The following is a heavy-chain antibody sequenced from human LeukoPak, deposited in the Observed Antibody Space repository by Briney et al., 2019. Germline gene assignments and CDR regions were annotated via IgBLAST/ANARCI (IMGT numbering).Heavy chain of an antibody. CDR1: GYTFTSYY. J-gene: IGHJ4*02. D-gene: IGHD5-24*01. CDR2: INPNSGGT. CDR3: ASDRGDGYNWFDY. Sequence: AASVKVSCKASGYTFTSYYMHWVRQAPGQGLEWMGWINPNSGGTNYAQKFQGRVTMTRDTSISTAYMELSRLRSDDTAVYYCASDRGDGYNWFDYWGQGTLVTVSS. V-gene: IGHV1-2*02.